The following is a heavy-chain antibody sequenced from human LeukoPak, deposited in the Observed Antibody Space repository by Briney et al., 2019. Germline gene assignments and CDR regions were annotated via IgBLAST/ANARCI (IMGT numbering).Heavy chain of an antibody. D-gene: IGHD6-19*01. V-gene: IGHV4-38-2*02. CDR2: MYHSGST. CDR3: ARVDDISGRVDY. CDR1: GYSISSGYY. J-gene: IGHJ4*02. Sequence: SETLSLTCTVSGYSISSGYYWGWIRQPPGKGLEWIGSMYHSGSTYYNPSLKSRVTISVDTSKNQFSLKLSSVTAADTAVYYCARVDDISGRVDYWGQGTLVAVSS.